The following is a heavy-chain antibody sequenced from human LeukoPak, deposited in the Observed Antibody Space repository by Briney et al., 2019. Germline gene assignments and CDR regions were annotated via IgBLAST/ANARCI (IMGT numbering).Heavy chain of an antibody. CDR1: GYTFTGYY. CDR2: INPNSGGT. CDR3: ARSLPYRYDYGDGFDP. D-gene: IGHD4-17*01. Sequence: ASVKVSCKASGYTFTGYYMHWVQQAPGQGLEWMGWINPNSGGTNYAQKFQGWVTMTRDTSISTAYMELSRLRSDDTAVYYCARSLPYRYDYGDGFDPWGQGTLVTVSS. V-gene: IGHV1-2*04. J-gene: IGHJ5*02.